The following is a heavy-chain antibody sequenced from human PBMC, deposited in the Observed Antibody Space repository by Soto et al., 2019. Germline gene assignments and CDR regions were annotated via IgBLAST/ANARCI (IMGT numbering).Heavy chain of an antibody. CDR2: IYHSGST. CDR1: GGSISSSNW. V-gene: IGHV4-4*02. D-gene: IGHD2-2*01. CDR3: ARVVVPNWFDP. Sequence: PSETLSLTCAVSGGSISSSNWWSWVRQPPGKGLEWIGEIYHSGSTNYNPSLKSRVTISVDKSKNQFSLYLQMNSLRAEDTAVYYCARVVVPNWFDPWGQGTLVTVSS. J-gene: IGHJ5*02.